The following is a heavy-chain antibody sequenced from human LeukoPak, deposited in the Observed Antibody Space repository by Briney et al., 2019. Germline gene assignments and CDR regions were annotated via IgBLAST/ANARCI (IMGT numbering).Heavy chain of an antibody. V-gene: IGHV3-21*01. CDR1: GFTFSSYA. D-gene: IGHD3-22*01. J-gene: IGHJ4*02. CDR3: ARDLSDSSGYPGY. CDR2: ISSSSSYI. Sequence: GGSLRLSCAASGFTFSSYAMNWVRQAPGKGLEWVSSISSSSSYIYYADSVKGRFAISRDNAKNSLYLQMNSLRAEDTAVYYCARDLSDSSGYPGYWGQGTLVTVSS.